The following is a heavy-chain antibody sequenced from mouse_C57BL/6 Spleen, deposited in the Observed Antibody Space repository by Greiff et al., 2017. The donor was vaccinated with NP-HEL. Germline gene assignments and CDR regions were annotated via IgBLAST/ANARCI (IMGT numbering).Heavy chain of an antibody. CDR2: INPSSGYT. D-gene: IGHD2-4*01. Sequence: QVHVKQSGAELAKPGASVKLSCKASGYTFTSYWMHWVKQRPGQGLEWIGYINPSSGYTKYNQKFKDKATLTADKSSSTAYMQLSSLTYEDSAVYYCAPYDYEYFDVWGTGTTVTVSS. V-gene: IGHV1-7*01. CDR3: APYDYEYFDV. J-gene: IGHJ1*03. CDR1: GYTFTSYW.